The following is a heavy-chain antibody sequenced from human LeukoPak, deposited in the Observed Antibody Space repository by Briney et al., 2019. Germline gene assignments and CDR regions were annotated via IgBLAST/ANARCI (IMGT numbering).Heavy chain of an antibody. CDR2: IYYSGST. CDR3: ARAAAGAYNWFDP. CDR1: GGSISSYY. D-gene: IGHD6-13*01. Sequence: SETLSLTCTVSGGSISSYYWSWIRQPPGKGLEWIGYIYYSGSTNYNPSLKRRVTISVDTSKNQFSLKLSSVTAADTAVYYCARAAAGAYNWFDPWGQGTLVTVSS. V-gene: IGHV4-59*01. J-gene: IGHJ5*02.